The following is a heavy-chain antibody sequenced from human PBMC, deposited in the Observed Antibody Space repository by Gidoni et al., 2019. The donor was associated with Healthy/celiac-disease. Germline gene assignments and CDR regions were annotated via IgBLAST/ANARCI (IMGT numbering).Heavy chain of an antibody. D-gene: IGHD3-22*01. CDR3: AQEKLITESVGLQN. V-gene: IGHV3-23*01. CDR2: ISWNSRNI. Sequence: VQLLESGGGIIQPGGSLGLSCSGSGFNFGSYTLTWVRQAPGKGLEWVSTISWNSRNIYYAESVKGRFTISRDNSKNTMYLQMNSLRDGDTAIYFCAQEKLITESVGLQNWGQGTLVTVSS. CDR1: GFNFGSYT. J-gene: IGHJ4*02.